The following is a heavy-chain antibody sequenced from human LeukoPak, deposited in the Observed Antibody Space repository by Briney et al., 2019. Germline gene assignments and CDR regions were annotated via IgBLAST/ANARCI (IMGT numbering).Heavy chain of an antibody. J-gene: IGHJ4*02. D-gene: IGHD4-23*01. V-gene: IGHV1-46*01. Sequence: ASVKVSCKAVGYTFTNYYIHWVGLAPGQGLEWMGIINPGGGSTSYAQNFQGRVTMTRDTSTSTVYMELSSLRSEDTAIYYCARGGDNSYFDYWGQGTLVTVSS. CDR3: ARGGDNSYFDY. CDR2: INPGGGST. CDR1: GYTFTNYY.